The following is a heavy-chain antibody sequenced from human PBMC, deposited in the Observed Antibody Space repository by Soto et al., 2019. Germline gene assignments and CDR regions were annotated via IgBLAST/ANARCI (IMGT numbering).Heavy chain of an antibody. CDR3: ASDHYDSRGYYYFDY. Sequence: EVQLLESGGDLVQPGGSLRLSCAASGFTSSNYAMSWVRQAPGKGLEWVSAISRDDYTYYADSVKGRFTISRDSSLNTLSLQMNSLRAEDTAFYYCASDHYDSRGYYYFDYWGQGTLVTVSS. CDR1: GFTSSNYA. V-gene: IGHV3-23*01. CDR2: ISRDDYT. D-gene: IGHD3-22*01. J-gene: IGHJ4*02.